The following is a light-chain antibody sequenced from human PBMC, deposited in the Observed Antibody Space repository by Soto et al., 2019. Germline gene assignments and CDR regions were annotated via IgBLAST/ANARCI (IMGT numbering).Light chain of an antibody. Sequence: DILMTQSPLSLPVTPGEPASISCRSSQSLLFSNGYNYLDWYLQKPGQSPQLLIYLGSNRASGVPDRFSGSGSGLVFTLKISRVEAEDVGVYFCMQALQTPLTFGGGTKVEIK. CDR1: QSLLFSNGYNY. CDR2: LGS. CDR3: MQALQTPLT. V-gene: IGKV2-28*01. J-gene: IGKJ4*01.